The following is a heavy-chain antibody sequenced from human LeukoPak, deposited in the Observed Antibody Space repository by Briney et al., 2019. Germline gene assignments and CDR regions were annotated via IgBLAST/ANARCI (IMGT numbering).Heavy chain of an antibody. CDR1: GYTLTELS. CDR2: FDPEDGET. J-gene: IGHJ4*02. V-gene: IGHV1-24*01. Sequence: EASVTVSCKVSGYTLTELSMHWVRQAPGKGLEWMGGFDPEDGETIYAQKFQGRVTMTEDTSTDTAYMELSSLRSEDTAVYYCATALLLDTAMVDFDYWGQGTLVTVSS. D-gene: IGHD5-18*01. CDR3: ATALLLDTAMVDFDY.